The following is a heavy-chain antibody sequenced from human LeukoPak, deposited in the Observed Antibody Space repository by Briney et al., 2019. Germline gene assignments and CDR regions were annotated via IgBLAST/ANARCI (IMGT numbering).Heavy chain of an antibody. Sequence: ASVTVSCKASGYTSTGYYMHWVRQAPGQGLEWMGWINPNSGGTNYAQKFQGRVTMTRDTSISTAYMELSRLRSDDTAVYYCAREWVIVGATRDAFDIWGQGTMVTVSS. J-gene: IGHJ3*02. D-gene: IGHD1-26*01. V-gene: IGHV1-2*02. CDR1: GYTSTGYY. CDR2: INPNSGGT. CDR3: AREWVIVGATRDAFDI.